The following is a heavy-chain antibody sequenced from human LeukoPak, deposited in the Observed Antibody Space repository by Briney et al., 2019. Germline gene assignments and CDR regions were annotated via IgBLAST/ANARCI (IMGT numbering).Heavy chain of an antibody. CDR3: AKEGGSYCALSDY. V-gene: IGHV3-23*01. J-gene: IGHJ4*02. CDR2: ISGSGGNT. D-gene: IGHD1-26*01. CDR1: GFTFSSYA. Sequence: VGPLRLSCAASGFTFSSYAMSWGRQAPGQGLEWVSAISGSGGNTYYADSVKGRFTISRDNSKNTLYLQLNSLTAEDTAVYYCAKEGGSYCALSDYWGQGTLVTVSS.